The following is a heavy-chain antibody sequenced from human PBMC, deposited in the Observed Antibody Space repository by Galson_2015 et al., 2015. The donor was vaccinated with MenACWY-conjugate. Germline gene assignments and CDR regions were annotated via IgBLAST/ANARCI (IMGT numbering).Heavy chain of an antibody. Sequence: CAISGDSVSSESVAWNWIRQSPSRGLEWLGRTYYRSKWFNDYAMSVKSRITISPDTSKNQFSLQLNSVTPEDTAVYYCARWGPAGTSDYWGQGTLVTVSS. V-gene: IGHV6-1*01. CDR1: GDSVSSESVA. CDR3: ARWGPAGTSDY. CDR2: TYYRSKWFN. D-gene: IGHD6-13*01. J-gene: IGHJ4*02.